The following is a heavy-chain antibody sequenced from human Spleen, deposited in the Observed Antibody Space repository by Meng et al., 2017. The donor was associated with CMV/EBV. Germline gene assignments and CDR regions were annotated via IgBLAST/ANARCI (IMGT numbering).Heavy chain of an antibody. Sequence: SGFRFSGYGMHWVRQSPGKGLEWVAFIHFDGSNEKYGESLRGRFTISRDNSKKTVNLQMNSLRIEDTALYYCAREANFLNERDWFDPWGQGTLVTVSS. J-gene: IGHJ5*02. CDR1: GFRFSGYG. CDR2: IHFDGSNE. V-gene: IGHV3-30*02. CDR3: AREANFLNERDWFDP. D-gene: IGHD2/OR15-2a*01.